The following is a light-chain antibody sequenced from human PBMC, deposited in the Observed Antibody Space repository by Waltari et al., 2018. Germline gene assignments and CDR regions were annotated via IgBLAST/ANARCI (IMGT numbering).Light chain of an antibody. CDR2: DVT. Sequence: QSALTQPASVSGSPGQSITISCTGTSSDVGGYNYVSWYQQPPGKAPKLMIYDVTNRPSVVANRFSGSKSGNTASLTISGLQAEDEADYYCRSYTSSSTLGVFGTGTKVTVL. J-gene: IGLJ1*01. V-gene: IGLV2-14*01. CDR3: RSYTSSSTLGV. CDR1: SSDVGGYNY.